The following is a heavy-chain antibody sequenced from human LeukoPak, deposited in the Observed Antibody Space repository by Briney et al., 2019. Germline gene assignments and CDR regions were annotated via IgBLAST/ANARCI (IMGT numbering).Heavy chain of an antibody. CDR2: MYYSGST. J-gene: IGHJ2*01. CDR1: GGSISSGNYY. D-gene: IGHD3-10*01. CDR3: ARGVAYWYFDL. Sequence: SETLSLTCTVSGGSISSGNYYWGRIRQPPGKGLEWIGSMYYSGSTYYNPSLKTRVTISVDTSNNQFSLKLSSVTAADTAVYYCARGVAYWYFDLWGRGTLVTVSS. V-gene: IGHV4-39*07.